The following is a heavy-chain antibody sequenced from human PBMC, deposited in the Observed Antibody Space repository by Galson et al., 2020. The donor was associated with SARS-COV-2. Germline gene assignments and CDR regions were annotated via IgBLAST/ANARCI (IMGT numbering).Heavy chain of an antibody. V-gene: IGHV2-70*11. Sequence: SGLTLVKPTQTLTLTCPFSGFSLSTSGMCVSWIRQPPGKALEWLARIDWDDDKYYSTSLKTRLTISKDTSKNQVVLTMTNMDPVDTATYYCARDYYDILTGNYYYMDVWGKGTTVTVSS. CDR1: GFSLSTSGMC. J-gene: IGHJ6*03. CDR2: IDWDDDK. D-gene: IGHD3-9*01. CDR3: ARDYYDILTGNYYYMDV.